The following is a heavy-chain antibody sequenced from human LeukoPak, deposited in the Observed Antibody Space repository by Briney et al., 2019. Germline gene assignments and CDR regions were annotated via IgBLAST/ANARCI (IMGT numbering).Heavy chain of an antibody. CDR2: IKQDGSEK. CDR3: AREDCSGGSCYPWWFGP. D-gene: IGHD2-15*01. V-gene: IGHV3-7*03. CDR1: GFTFSSYW. J-gene: IGHJ5*02. Sequence: PGGSLRLSCAASGFTFSSYWMSWVRQAPGKGLEWVANIKQDGSEKYYVDSVKGRFTISRDNAKNSLYLQMNSLRAEDTAVYYCAREDCSGGSCYPWWFGPWGQETLVTVSS.